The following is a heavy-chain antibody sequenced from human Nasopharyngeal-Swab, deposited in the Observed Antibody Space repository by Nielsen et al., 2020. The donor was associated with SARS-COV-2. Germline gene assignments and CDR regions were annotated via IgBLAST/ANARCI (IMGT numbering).Heavy chain of an antibody. CDR1: GFTFDDYG. J-gene: IGHJ4*02. V-gene: IGHV3-9*03. CDR2: ISWDGLTI. CDR3: AKATNARYDFWSGSFDY. Sequence: GGSLRLSCAASGFTFDDYGMHWVRQAPGKGLEWVSGISWDGLTIGYADSVKGRFTISRDNAKNSLYLQMNSLRVEDMAFYYCAKATNARYDFWSGSFDYWGQGTLVNVSS. D-gene: IGHD3-3*01.